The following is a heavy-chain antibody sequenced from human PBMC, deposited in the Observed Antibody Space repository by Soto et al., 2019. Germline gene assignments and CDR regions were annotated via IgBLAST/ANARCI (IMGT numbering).Heavy chain of an antibody. V-gene: IGHV4-59*01. CDR3: ASVLFGRGTWFDP. CDR1: GGSISSYY. J-gene: IGHJ5*02. Sequence: QVQLQESGPGLVKPSETLSLTCTVSGGSISSYYWSWIRQPPGKGLEWIGYIYYSGSTNYNPSLKSRVTISVDTSKTQFSRKPSSVTAADTAVYYCASVLFGRGTWFDPWGQGTLVTVSS. CDR2: IYYSGST. D-gene: IGHD3-3*01.